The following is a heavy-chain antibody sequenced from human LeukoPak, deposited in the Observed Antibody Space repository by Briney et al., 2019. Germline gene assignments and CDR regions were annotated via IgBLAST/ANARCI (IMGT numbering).Heavy chain of an antibody. V-gene: IGHV4-34*01. D-gene: IGHD3-16*01. Sequence: SETLSPTCAVYGGSFSGYYWSWIRQPPGKGLEWIGEINHSGSTNYNPSLKSRVTISVDTSKNQFSLKLSSVTAADTAVYYCARVITSAREEVDYWGQGTLVTVSS. J-gene: IGHJ4*02. CDR2: INHSGST. CDR1: GGSFSGYY. CDR3: ARVITSAREEVDY.